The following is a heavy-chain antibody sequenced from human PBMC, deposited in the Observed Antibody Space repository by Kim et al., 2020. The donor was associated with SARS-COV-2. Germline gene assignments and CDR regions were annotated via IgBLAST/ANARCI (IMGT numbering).Heavy chain of an antibody. J-gene: IGHJ5*02. CDR2: IFHSGST. CDR1: GGSISSGDYY. D-gene: IGHD2-2*01. CDR3: ARGGVTSCATCGEYWFYT. V-gene: IGHV4-30-4*01. Sequence: SETLSLTCTVSGGSISSGDYYWSWVRQPPGKGLEWIGYIFHSGSTYYNPSLKSRVTISIDTSENQFSLKLSSVTAADTAVYYCARGGVTSCATCGEYWFYTWGQGTLVTVSS.